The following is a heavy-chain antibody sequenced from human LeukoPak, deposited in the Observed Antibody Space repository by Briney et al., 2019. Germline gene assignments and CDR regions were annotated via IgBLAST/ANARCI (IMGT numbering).Heavy chain of an antibody. CDR2: IRSRSRDV. V-gene: IGHV3-21*06. Sequence: GGSLRLSGAASGFIFSCYNMNWVRQAPGKGLEWVSSIRSRSRDVYYADSVKGRFTISRDNTKSSLFLQRDSLRAEDTAVYYCASTIVTTVYPPGWYFDLWGRGTQVTVSS. CDR3: ASTIVTTVYPPGWYFDL. CDR1: GFIFSCYN. D-gene: IGHD4-17*01. J-gene: IGHJ2*01.